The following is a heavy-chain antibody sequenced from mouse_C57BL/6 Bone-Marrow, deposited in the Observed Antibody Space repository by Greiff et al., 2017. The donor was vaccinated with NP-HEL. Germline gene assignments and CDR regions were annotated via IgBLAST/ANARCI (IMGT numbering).Heavy chain of an antibody. CDR1: GFNIKDDY. CDR2: IDPENGDT. J-gene: IGHJ2*01. V-gene: IGHV14-4*01. Sequence: VQLQQSGAELVRPGASVKLSCTASGFNIKDDYMHWVKQRPEQGLEWIGWIDPENGDTEYASKFQGKATITADTSSNTAYLQLSSLTSEDTAVYYCILWLRLYYFDYWGQGTTLTVSS. D-gene: IGHD2-2*01. CDR3: ILWLRLYYFDY.